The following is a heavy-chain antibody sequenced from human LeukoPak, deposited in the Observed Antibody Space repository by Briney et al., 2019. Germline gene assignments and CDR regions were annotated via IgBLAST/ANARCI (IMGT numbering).Heavy chain of an antibody. J-gene: IGHJ4*02. D-gene: IGHD6-13*01. CDR3: ARSWGGSSWYFYFDY. CDR2: ISAYNGNT. CDR1: GYTFTSYG. Sequence: GASVKVSCKASGYTFTSYGISWVRQAPGQGLEWMGWISAYNGNTNYAQKLQGRVTITTDTSTSTAYMELRSLRSDDTAVYYCARSWGGSSWYFYFDYWGQGTLVTVSS. V-gene: IGHV1-18*04.